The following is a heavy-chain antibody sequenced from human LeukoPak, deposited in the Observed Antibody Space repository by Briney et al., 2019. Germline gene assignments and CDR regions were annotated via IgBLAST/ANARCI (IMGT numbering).Heavy chain of an antibody. CDR3: AREKGSGYYYYGMDV. CDR1: GGFITTTSYY. V-gene: IGHV4-39*07. CDR2: IYHSGST. J-gene: IGHJ6*02. D-gene: IGHD3-10*01. Sequence: PSETLSLTCTVSGGFITTTSYYWGWIRQPPGKGLEWIGNIYHSGSTYYNPSLKRRVTISVDTSKNQFSLKLTSVTAADTAVYYCAREKGSGYYYYGMDVWGQGTTVTVSS.